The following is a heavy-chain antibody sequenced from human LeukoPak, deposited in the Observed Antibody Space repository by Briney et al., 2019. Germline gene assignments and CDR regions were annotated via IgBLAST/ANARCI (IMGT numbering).Heavy chain of an antibody. Sequence: PGGSLRLSCAASGFTFSSYSMNWVRQAPGKGLEWVSSISSSSSYIYYADSVKGRFTISRDNAKNSLYLQMNSLRAEDTAVYYGARDIHAVSGWYPGWFDPWGQGTLVTVSS. CDR2: ISSSSSYI. V-gene: IGHV3-21*01. CDR1: GFTFSSYS. J-gene: IGHJ5*02. CDR3: ARDIHAVSGWYPGWFDP. D-gene: IGHD6-19*01.